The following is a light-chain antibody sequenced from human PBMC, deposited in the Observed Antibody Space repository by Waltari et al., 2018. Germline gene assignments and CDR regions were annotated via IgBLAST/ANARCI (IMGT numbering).Light chain of an antibody. CDR1: QSVSKY. Sequence: EIVLTQSPGTLSLSPVERATLSCRASQSVSKYLAWYQQRPGQAPRLLIYAASTRATGIPDRFSGSGSGTDFSLTISRLEPEDFAVYYCQNHERLPATFGQGTKVEIK. CDR3: QNHERLPAT. J-gene: IGKJ1*01. CDR2: AAS. V-gene: IGKV3-20*01.